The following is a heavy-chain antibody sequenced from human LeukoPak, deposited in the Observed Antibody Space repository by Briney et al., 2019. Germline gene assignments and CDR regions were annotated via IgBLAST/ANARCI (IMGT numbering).Heavy chain of an antibody. CDR1: GFTFVDYG. V-gene: IGHV3-20*04. Sequence: GGSLRLSCATSGFTFVDYGLSWVRRAPGKGLEWLCAINYNGAITYYADSVKGRFTISRDNAKNSLYLRMDSLRAEDTALYYCARDRLGPSFSVSHFDLWGQGTLVTVSS. CDR3: ARDRLGPSFSVSHFDL. J-gene: IGHJ4*02. D-gene: IGHD3-3*02. CDR2: INYNGAIT.